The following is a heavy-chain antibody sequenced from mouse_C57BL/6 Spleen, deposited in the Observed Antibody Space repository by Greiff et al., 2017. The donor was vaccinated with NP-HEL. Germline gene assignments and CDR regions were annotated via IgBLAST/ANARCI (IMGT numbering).Heavy chain of an antibody. J-gene: IGHJ2*01. Sequence: QVQLQQPGAELVMPGASVKLSCKASGYTFTSYWMHWVKQRPGQGLEWIGEIDPSDSYTNYNQKFKGKSTLTVDKSSSTAYMQLSSLTSEDSAVYYCAREWLRHFDDWGKGTTLTVSS. CDR1: GYTFTSYW. CDR3: AREWLRHFDD. V-gene: IGHV1-69*01. D-gene: IGHD2-2*01. CDR2: IDPSDSYT.